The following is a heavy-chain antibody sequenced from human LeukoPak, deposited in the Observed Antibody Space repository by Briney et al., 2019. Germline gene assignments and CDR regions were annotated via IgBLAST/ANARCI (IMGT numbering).Heavy chain of an antibody. CDR3: ARRVVGATGGGIDY. CDR1: GGSISSSSYY. CDR2: IYYSGST. D-gene: IGHD1-26*01. V-gene: IGHV4-39*01. J-gene: IGHJ4*02. Sequence: SETLSLTCTVSGGSISSSSYYWGWIRQPPGKGLEWIGSIYYSGSTYYNPSLKSRVIISVDTSKNQFSLKLSSVTAADTAVYYCARRVVGATGGGIDYWGQGTLVTVSS.